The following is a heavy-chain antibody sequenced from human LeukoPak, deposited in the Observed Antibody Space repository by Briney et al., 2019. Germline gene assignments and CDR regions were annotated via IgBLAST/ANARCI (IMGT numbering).Heavy chain of an antibody. V-gene: IGHV4-39*02. Sequence: SETLSLTCTVSGGSISSSSYYWGWIRQPPGKGLEWIGSIYYSGSTYYNPSLKSRVTISVDTSKNQFSLKLSSVTAADTAVYYCARDSVGSDTASWGQGTLVTVSS. CDR2: IYYSGST. CDR3: ARDSVGSDTAS. J-gene: IGHJ4*02. CDR1: GGSISSSSYY. D-gene: IGHD1-26*01.